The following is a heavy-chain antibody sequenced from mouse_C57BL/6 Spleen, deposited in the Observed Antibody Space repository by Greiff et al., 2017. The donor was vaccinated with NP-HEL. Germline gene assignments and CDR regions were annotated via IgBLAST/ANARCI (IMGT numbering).Heavy chain of an antibody. CDR3: ASGGYDGVFAY. CDR2: INPNNGGT. V-gene: IGHV1-26*01. J-gene: IGHJ3*01. D-gene: IGHD2-2*01. Sequence: EVQLQQSGPELVKPGASVKISCKASGYTFTDYYMNWVKQSHGKSLEWIGDINPNNGGTSYNQKFKGKATLTVDKSSSTAYMELRSLTSEDSAVYYCASGGYDGVFAYWGQGTLVTVSA. CDR1: GYTFTDYY.